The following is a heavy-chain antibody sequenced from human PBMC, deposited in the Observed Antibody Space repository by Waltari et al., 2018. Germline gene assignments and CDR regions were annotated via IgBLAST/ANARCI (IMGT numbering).Heavy chain of an antibody. Sequence: EVQLLESGGGLVQPGGSLRLSCGASGFIFSNCAMTWVRQVPGKGLEWVSGISVSGRDTYYADSVKGRFTVSRDNSRNTLYLQMNSLRAEDTAVYYCAQWRVPYYLGSWGQGTLVTVSS. CDR3: AQWRVPYYLGS. CDR1: GFIFSNCA. V-gene: IGHV3-23*01. CDR2: ISVSGRDT. D-gene: IGHD3-16*01. J-gene: IGHJ4*02.